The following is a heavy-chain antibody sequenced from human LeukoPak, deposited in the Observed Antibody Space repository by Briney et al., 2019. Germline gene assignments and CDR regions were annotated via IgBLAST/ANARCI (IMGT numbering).Heavy chain of an antibody. J-gene: IGHJ4*02. CDR1: GFTFSSYS. V-gene: IGHV3-21*01. CDR2: ISSSSSYI. Sequence: GGSLRLSCAASGFTFSSYSMNWVRQAPGKGLEWVSSISSSSSYIYYADSVKGRFTISRDNSKNTLYLEMNSLRPEDTSVYYCARAMVVGTTPFDYWGQGTLVTVSS. D-gene: IGHD2-15*01. CDR3: ARAMVVGTTPFDY.